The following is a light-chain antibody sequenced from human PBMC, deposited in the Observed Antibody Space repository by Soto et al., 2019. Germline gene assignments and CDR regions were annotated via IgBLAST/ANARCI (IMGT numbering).Light chain of an antibody. Sequence: DIQMTQSPSSLSASVGDRATITCRASQSISSYLNWYQQKPGKAPKLLIYAASSLQSGVPSRFSGSGSGTDFTLTISSLQPEDFATYYCQQSYSTHRPVGQGTTVDIX. V-gene: IGKV1-39*01. J-gene: IGKJ1*01. CDR1: QSISSY. CDR2: AAS. CDR3: QQSYSTHRP.